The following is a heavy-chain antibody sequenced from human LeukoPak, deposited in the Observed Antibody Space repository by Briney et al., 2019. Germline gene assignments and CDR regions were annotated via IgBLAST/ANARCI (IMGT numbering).Heavy chain of an antibody. CDR2: LSSSGGT. V-gene: IGHV4-61*02. CDR3: TRGTSWFFTN. J-gene: IGHJ1*01. CDR1: GFSITSGTFY. Sequence: PSETLSLTCDVSGFSITSGTFYWSWIRQSAGKGLEWIGRLSSSGGTTDNPSLQNRVTISRDTSQNQFFLTLTSVTAADTALYYCTRGTSWFFTNWGQGILVTVSS. D-gene: IGHD6-13*01.